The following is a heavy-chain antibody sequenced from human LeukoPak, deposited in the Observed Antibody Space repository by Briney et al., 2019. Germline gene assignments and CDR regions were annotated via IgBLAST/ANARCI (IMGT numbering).Heavy chain of an antibody. J-gene: IGHJ3*02. D-gene: IGHD3-3*01. V-gene: IGHV3-23*01. CDR3: AKDIITIFGVATSIWDAFDI. CDR2: ISGSGGST. Sequence: PGGSLRLSCAASGFTFSSYATSWVRQAPGKGLEWVSAISGSGGSTYYADSVKGRFTISRDNSKNTLYLQMNSLRAEDTAVYYCAKDIITIFGVATSIWDAFDIWGQGTMVTVSS. CDR1: GFTFSSYA.